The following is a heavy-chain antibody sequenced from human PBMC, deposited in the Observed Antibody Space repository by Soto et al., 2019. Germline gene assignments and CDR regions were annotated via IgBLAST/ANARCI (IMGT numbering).Heavy chain of an antibody. V-gene: IGHV3-7*01. J-gene: IGHJ4*02. CDR2: IKPDGSAT. Sequence: GGSLRLSFAVSGFTIGIYWMNWLRLIWGKGLKWVAYIKPDGSATYYVDSVKGRFTISRDNAKNSLYLQMNSLRVEDTSVYYCARAGYCGPGCYYYFDYWGQGTLVTVSS. CDR3: ARAGYCGPGCYYYFDY. D-gene: IGHD2-21*02. CDR1: GFTIGIYW.